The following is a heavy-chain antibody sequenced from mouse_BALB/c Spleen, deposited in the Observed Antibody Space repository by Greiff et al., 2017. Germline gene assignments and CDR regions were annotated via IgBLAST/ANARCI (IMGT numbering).Heavy chain of an antibody. CDR2: IYPGNSDT. Sequence: VQLQQSGTVLARPGASVKMSCKASGYTFTSYWMHWVKQRPGQGLEWIGAIYPGNSDTSYNQKFKGKAKLTAVTSTSTAYMELSSLTNEDSAVYYCTRGGSGVYFDYWGQGTTLTVSS. CDR1: GYTFTSYW. V-gene: IGHV1-5*01. J-gene: IGHJ2*01. D-gene: IGHD3-1*01. CDR3: TRGGSGVYFDY.